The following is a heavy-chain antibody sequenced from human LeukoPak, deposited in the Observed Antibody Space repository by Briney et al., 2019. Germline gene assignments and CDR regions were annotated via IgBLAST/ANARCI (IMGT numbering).Heavy chain of an antibody. CDR3: ARDPGSSSFDL. D-gene: IGHD6-13*01. V-gene: IGHV3-7*01. Sequence: PGGSLRLSCSASGFSFSTYWMSWVRQTPETELEFVANIDQDGSVRNYMDSLKGRSTISRDNAKKSMYLEINSLRADDTAVYYCARDPGSSSFDLWGRGALVTVSS. CDR1: GFSFSTYW. CDR2: IDQDGSVR. J-gene: IGHJ4*02.